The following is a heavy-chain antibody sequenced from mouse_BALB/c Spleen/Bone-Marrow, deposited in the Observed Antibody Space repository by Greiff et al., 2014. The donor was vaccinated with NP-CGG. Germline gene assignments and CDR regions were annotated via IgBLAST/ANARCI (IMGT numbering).Heavy chain of an antibody. Sequence: DVHLVESGPDLVKPGASVKISCKASGYSFTGYYMHWVKQSHVKSLEWIGRINPYNGATTYNQNSKDEASLTVDKSSSTAYMELHSLTSEDSAVYYCARSWDYWGQGTTLTVSS. J-gene: IGHJ2*01. V-gene: IGHV1-31*01. CDR3: ARSWDY. CDR1: GYSFTGYY. D-gene: IGHD4-1*01. CDR2: INPYNGAT.